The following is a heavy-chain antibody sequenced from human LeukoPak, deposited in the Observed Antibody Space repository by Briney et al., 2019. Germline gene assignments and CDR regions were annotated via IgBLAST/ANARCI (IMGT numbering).Heavy chain of an antibody. J-gene: IGHJ4*01. CDR1: GFTFGDYA. V-gene: IGHV3-49*04. CDR2: IRSKAYGGTT. Sequence: GGSLRLSCTASGFTFGDYAMSWVRQAPGKGLEWVGFIRSKAYGGTTEYAASVKGRFTISRDDSKSIAYLQMNSLETEDTAVYYCTKETQYCSGGSCYQFDYWGHGTLVTVSS. CDR3: TKETQYCSGGSCYQFDY. D-gene: IGHD2-15*01.